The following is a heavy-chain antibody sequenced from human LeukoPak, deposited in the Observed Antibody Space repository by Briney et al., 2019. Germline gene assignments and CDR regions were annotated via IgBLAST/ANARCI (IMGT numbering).Heavy chain of an antibody. V-gene: IGHV1-18*01. CDR2: ISGYNGKT. J-gene: IGHJ5*02. CDR3: ARLSSHYGDYKVDP. Sequence: ASVKVSCKASGYTFTSYGISWVRQAPGQGLEWMGWISGYNGKTNYAQKLQGRVTITRNTSISTAYMELSSLRSEDTAVYYCARLSSHYGDYKVDPWGQGTLVTVSS. CDR1: GYTFTSYG. D-gene: IGHD4-17*01.